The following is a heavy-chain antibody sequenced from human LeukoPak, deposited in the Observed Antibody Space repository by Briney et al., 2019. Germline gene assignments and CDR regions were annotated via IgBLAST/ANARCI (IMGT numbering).Heavy chain of an antibody. J-gene: IGHJ3*02. CDR1: GYSISSGYY. Sequence: PSETLSLTCTVSGYSISSGYYWGWIRQPPGKGLEWIGTIYHSGSTNYNPSLKSRVTISVDTSKNQFSLKLSSVTAADTAVYYCASQAFSSSDAFDIWGQGTMVTVSS. CDR2: IYHSGST. V-gene: IGHV4-38-2*02. CDR3: ASQAFSSSDAFDI. D-gene: IGHD6-13*01.